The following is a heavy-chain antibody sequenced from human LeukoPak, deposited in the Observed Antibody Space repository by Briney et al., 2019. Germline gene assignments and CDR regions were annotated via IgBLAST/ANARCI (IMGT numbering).Heavy chain of an antibody. Sequence: GRSLRLSCAASGFTFSSHPMHWVRQAPGKGLEYISAIISNGGSTYYGNSVKGRFTISRDNSKNTLYLQMGSLRVEDTALYYCARELGGGNDYWGQGTLVTVSS. CDR3: ARELGGGNDY. D-gene: IGHD4-23*01. V-gene: IGHV3-64*01. CDR1: GFTFSSHP. CDR2: IISNGGST. J-gene: IGHJ4*02.